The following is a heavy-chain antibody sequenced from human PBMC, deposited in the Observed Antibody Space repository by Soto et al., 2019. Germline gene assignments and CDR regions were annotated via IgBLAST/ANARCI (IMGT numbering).Heavy chain of an antibody. Sequence: ASVKVSCTASGYTFTGSSMHWVRQAPGQGLEWMGWINPNSGGTNYAQKFQGWVTMTRDTSISTAYMELSRLRSDDTAVYYCARDNGSGISSTFDYWGQGTSVTVSS. J-gene: IGHJ4*02. V-gene: IGHV1-2*04. CDR3: ARDNGSGISSTFDY. CDR1: GYTFTGSS. CDR2: INPNSGGT. D-gene: IGHD1-26*01.